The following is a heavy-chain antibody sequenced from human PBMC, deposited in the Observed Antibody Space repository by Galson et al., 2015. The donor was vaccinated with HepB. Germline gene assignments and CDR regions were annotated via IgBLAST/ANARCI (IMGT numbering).Heavy chain of an antibody. D-gene: IGHD3-3*01. J-gene: IGHJ6*03. CDR1: GFSLSTSGVG. CDR3: AHAFTPFGVVRVYYYMDV. Sequence: PALVKPTQTLTLTCTLSGFSLSTSGVGVGWIRQPPGKALEWLALIYWDDDKRYSPSLKSRLTITKDTSKNQVVLTMTNMDPVDTATYYCAHAFTPFGVVRVYYYMDVWGKGTTVTVSS. V-gene: IGHV2-5*02. CDR2: IYWDDDK.